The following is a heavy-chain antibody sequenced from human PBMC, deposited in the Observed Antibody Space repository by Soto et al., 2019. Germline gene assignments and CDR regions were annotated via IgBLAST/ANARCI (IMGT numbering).Heavy chain of an antibody. CDR3: ARGRAAAVALGY. CDR1: GYTFTSYA. V-gene: IGHV1-3*01. CDR2: INAGNGNT. J-gene: IGHJ4*02. Sequence: SVKVSCKASGYTFTSYAMHWVRQAPGQRLEWMGWINAGNGNTKYSQKFQGRVTITRDTSASTAYMELSSLRSEDTAVYYCARGRAAAVALGYWGQGTLVTVSS. D-gene: IGHD6-19*01.